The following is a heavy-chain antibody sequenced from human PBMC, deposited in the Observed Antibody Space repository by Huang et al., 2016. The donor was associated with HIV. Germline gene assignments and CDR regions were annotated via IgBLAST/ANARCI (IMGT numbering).Heavy chain of an antibody. V-gene: IGHV4-59*01. J-gene: IGHJ3*02. CDR2: IYYSGCT. D-gene: IGHD5-12*01. Sequence: QVQLQESGPGLVKPSETLSLTCTVSGGSISSYYWSWIRQPPGKGLECIGYIYYSGCTNYNPSLKSRVTISVDTSKNQFSLKLRSVTAADTAVYYCARGPSPWLQEAFGIWGQGTMVTVSS. CDR1: GGSISSYY. CDR3: ARGPSPWLQEAFGI.